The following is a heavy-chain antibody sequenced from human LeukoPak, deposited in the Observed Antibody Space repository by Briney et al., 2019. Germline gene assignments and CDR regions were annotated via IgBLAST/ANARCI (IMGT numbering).Heavy chain of an antibody. J-gene: IGHJ6*03. CDR1: GYTFTSYG. D-gene: IGHD3-3*02. CDR2: ISAYNGNT. V-gene: IGHV1-18*01. Sequence: ASVKVSCKASGYTFTSYGISWVRQAPGQGLEWMGWISAYNGNTNYAQKLQGRVTMTRNTSISTAYMELSSLRSEDTAIYYCARWRLASRGPMDVWGKGTTVTISS. CDR3: ARWRLASRGPMDV.